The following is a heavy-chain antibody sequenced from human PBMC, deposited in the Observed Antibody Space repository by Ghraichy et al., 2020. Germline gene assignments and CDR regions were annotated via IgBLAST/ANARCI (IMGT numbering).Heavy chain of an antibody. Sequence: SETLSLTCTVSGASISSSYWSWIRQPAGKGLEWIGRIYTSGSTNYNPSLKSRVTMSVDTSKNQFSLKLSSVTAADTAVYYCARGEYGYCSGGSCYSLGVAWYFDLWGRGTLVTVFS. CDR1: GASISSSY. J-gene: IGHJ2*01. CDR3: ARGEYGYCSGGSCYSLGVAWYFDL. CDR2: IYTSGST. D-gene: IGHD2-15*01. V-gene: IGHV4-4*07.